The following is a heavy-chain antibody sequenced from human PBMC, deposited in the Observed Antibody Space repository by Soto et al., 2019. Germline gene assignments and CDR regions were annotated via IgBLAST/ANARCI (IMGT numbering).Heavy chain of an antibody. CDR3: AVAGFDFWSGYYTGDYYNYGMDV. V-gene: IGHV1-2*02. D-gene: IGHD3-3*01. J-gene: IGHJ6*02. CDR2: INPNSGGT. Sequence: ASVKVSGKASGYTFTGYYIPWVRQAPGQRLQWMGWINPNSGGTDFAQKFQGRVTMTRDTSISTAYMELSRLRSDDTAVYYCAVAGFDFWSGYYTGDYYNYGMDVWGQGSTVTVSS. CDR1: GYTFTGYY.